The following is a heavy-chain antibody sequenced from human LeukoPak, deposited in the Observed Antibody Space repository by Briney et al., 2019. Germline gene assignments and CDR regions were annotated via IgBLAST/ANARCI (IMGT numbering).Heavy chain of an antibody. V-gene: IGHV3-74*01. CDR2: IEGDGSGT. CDR1: GFTFSTYR. CDR3: VTGLDSRGNS. D-gene: IGHD3-9*01. Sequence: VGSLRLSCAASGFTFSTYRMHWVRQAPGKGLLWVSRIEGDGSGTTYADSVKGRFTISRDNAKSTLYLQMNSLRDEDTAVYYCVTGLDSRGNSWGQGTLVTVSS. J-gene: IGHJ4*02.